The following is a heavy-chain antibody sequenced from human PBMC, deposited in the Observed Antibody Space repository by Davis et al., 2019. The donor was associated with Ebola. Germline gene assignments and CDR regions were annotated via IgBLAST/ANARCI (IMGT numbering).Heavy chain of an antibody. J-gene: IGHJ4*02. V-gene: IGHV1-69*04. Sequence: SVQVSCKASVGIFSSYAISRARQAPGQGLEWMGRIILILGIANYAQKFQGRVTITADKSTSTAYMELSSLRSEDTAVYYCARDLGDFWSGYHFDHWGQGTLVTVSS. CDR2: IILILGIA. CDR3: ARDLGDFWSGYHFDH. D-gene: IGHD3-3*01. CDR1: VGIFSSYA.